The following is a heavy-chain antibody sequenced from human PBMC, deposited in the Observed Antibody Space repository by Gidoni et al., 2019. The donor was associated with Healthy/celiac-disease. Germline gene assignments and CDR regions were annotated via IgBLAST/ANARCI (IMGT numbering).Heavy chain of an antibody. CDR1: GYTFTSYA. CDR2: INAGNGNT. CDR3: ARVFSSSWYKVFDY. D-gene: IGHD6-13*01. J-gene: IGHJ4*02. V-gene: IGHV1-3*01. Sequence: QVQLVQSGAEVKKPGASVKVSCKASGYTFTSYAMHWVRQAPGQRLEWMGWINAGNGNTKYSQKCQGRVTITRDTSASTAYMELSSLRAEDTAVYYCARVFSSSWYKVFDYWGQGTLVTVSS.